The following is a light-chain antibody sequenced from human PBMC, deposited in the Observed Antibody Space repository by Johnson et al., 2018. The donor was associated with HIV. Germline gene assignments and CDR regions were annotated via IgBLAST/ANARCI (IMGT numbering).Light chain of an antibody. CDR2: RNN. V-gene: IGLV1-44*01. CDR3: AAWDDSLSGRYV. J-gene: IGLJ1*01. Sequence: QSVLTQPPSASGTPGQRVTISCSGSSSNIGSNTVNWYQRLPGTAPKLLIYRNNQRPSGVPDRFSGSKSGTSASLAISGLRADDEADYYCAAWDDSLSGRYVFGTGTKVTVL. CDR1: SSNIGSNT.